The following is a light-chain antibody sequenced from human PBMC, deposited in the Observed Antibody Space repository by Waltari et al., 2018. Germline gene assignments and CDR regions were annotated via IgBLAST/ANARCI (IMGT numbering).Light chain of an antibody. Sequence: EIVMTQSPATLSVSPGERVTLSCRASQSVRSYVAWYQQQPGLAPRLLVYGATTRATGMPAKFSGSGSVTEFTLTIRSLESEDSAVYFWQQYNNWPPEFGQGTRLEIQ. CDR3: QQYNNWPPE. CDR2: GAT. CDR1: QSVRSY. V-gene: IGKV3-15*01. J-gene: IGKJ5*01.